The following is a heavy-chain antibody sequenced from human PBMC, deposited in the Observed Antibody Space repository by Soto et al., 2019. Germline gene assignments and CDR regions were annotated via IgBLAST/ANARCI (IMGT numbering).Heavy chain of an antibody. D-gene: IGHD1-1*01. CDR1: GFTFNNYE. CDR3: AREMPTNLPYFDL. V-gene: IGHV3-48*03. Sequence: PGGSLRLSCAASGFTFNNYEMHWVRQAPGKGLEWISYISNTETAIYYADSVTGRFTISRDNAKRSLYLQMNSLTVDETAVYYCAREMPTNLPYFDLWGQGT. CDR2: ISNTETAI. J-gene: IGHJ4*02.